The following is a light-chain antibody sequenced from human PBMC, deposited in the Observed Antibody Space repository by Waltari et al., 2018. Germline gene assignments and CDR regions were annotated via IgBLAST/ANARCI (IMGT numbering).Light chain of an antibody. CDR3: QQSNSYPWT. CDR1: QTISTW. V-gene: IGKV1-5*03. J-gene: IGKJ1*01. CDR2: KAS. Sequence: DIQMTQSPSTLSASVGDTVTITCRASQTISTWVAWYQQKPGKAPKLLIYKASSLQSAVPLRFSGSGSGTEFTLTISSLQPDDFAIYFCQQSNSYPWTFGHGTKVEIK.